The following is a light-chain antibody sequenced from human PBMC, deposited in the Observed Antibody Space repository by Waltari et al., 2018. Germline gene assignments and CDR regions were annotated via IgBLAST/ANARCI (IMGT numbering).Light chain of an antibody. CDR2: GGS. CDR1: QNINTY. CDR3: QRYNSYSNT. J-gene: IGKJ2*01. V-gene: IGKV1-5*01. Sequence: DIQMTQSPSTLSASVGDIVTITCRASQNINTYLAWYQHKPGKAPKLLIYGGSTLESGVPLRFSGSGSGTEFTLNISSLQPDDFATYYCQRYNSYSNTFGQGTKLEIK.